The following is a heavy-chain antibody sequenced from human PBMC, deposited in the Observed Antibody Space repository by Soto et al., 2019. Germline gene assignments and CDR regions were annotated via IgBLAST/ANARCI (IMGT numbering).Heavy chain of an antibody. D-gene: IGHD3-10*01. J-gene: IGHJ3*02. CDR1: GYTFTSYG. CDR2: ISAYNGNT. V-gene: IGHV1-18*01. CDR3: ARDPGWFGEQDDAFDI. Sequence: ASLKVSCKASGYTFTSYGISWVRQAPGQGLEWMGWISAYNGNTNYAQKLQGRVTMTTDTSTSTAYMELRSLRSDDTAVYYCARDPGWFGEQDDAFDIWGQGTMVTVSS.